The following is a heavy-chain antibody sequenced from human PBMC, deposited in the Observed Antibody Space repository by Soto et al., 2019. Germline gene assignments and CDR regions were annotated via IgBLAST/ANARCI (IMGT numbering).Heavy chain of an antibody. Sequence: GGSLRLSCAASGFTFSSYAMHWVRQAPGKGLEWVAVISYDGSNKYYADSVKGRFTISRDNSKNTLYLQMNSLRAEDTAVYYCARERDDIVATITFDYWGQGTLVTVSS. CDR1: GFTFSSYA. D-gene: IGHD5-12*01. V-gene: IGHV3-30-3*01. J-gene: IGHJ4*02. CDR2: ISYDGSNK. CDR3: ARERDDIVATITFDY.